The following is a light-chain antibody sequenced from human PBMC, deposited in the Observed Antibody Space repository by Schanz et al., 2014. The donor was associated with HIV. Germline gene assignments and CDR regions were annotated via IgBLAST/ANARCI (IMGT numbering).Light chain of an antibody. CDR1: SSDVGGYNY. J-gene: IGLJ3*02. CDR2: EVN. V-gene: IGLV2-8*01. Sequence: QSVLTQPPSASGSPGQSVTISCTGTSSDVGGYNYVSWYQQHPGKAPKLIIYEVNKRPSGVPNRFSGSKSGNTASLTVSGLQADDEADYYCSSYAATSNVLFGGGTQLTVL. CDR3: SSYAATSNVL.